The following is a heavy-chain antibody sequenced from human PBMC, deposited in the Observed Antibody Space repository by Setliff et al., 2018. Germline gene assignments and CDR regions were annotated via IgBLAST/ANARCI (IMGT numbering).Heavy chain of an antibody. CDR3: AKEYVVNSFVSNSHQHYGLDV. Sequence: PSETLSLTCTVSGGSISPYFWSWIRQPPGKGLEWIGRIYTSGATTYSPSLKSRVSISADTSKNLFSLRLKSVTAADTAVYYCAKEYVVNSFVSNSHQHYGLDVWGQGTTVTVSS. D-gene: IGHD2-21*01. CDR1: GGSISPYF. V-gene: IGHV4-4*08. J-gene: IGHJ6*02. CDR2: IYTSGAT.